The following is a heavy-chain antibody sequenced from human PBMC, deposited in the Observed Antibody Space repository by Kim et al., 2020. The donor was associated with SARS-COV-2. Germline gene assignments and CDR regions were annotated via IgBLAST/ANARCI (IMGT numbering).Heavy chain of an antibody. CDR3: ARGGPAHEFDP. Sequence: ASVKVSCKASGFTFTDFYIHWVRQAPGQELEWMGRVDTKNGDTRYVRQYQGRVSMTRDTSTTTAYRELNSLTSDDTAVYYCARGGPAHEFDPWGHGTLVT. CDR1: GFTFTDFY. J-gene: IGHJ5*02. V-gene: IGHV1-2*02. CDR2: VDTKNGDT.